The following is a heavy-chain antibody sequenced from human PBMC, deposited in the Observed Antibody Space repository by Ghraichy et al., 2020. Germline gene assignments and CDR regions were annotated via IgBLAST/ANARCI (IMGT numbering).Heavy chain of an antibody. Sequence: SETLSLTCAVYVGSFSGYYWSWIRQSPGKGLEWIGEINPTGTTNNSPSLKSRLTMLVDTSKNQFSLNLKSVTAADTAVYYCARRRELWSAAEGDAFDLWGQGTMVTGSS. D-gene: IGHD3-10*01. V-gene: IGHV4-34*01. CDR2: INPTGTT. CDR1: VGSFSGYY. J-gene: IGHJ3*01. CDR3: ARRRELWSAAEGDAFDL.